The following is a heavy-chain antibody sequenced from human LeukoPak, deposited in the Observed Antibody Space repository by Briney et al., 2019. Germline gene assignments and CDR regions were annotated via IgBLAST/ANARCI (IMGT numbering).Heavy chain of an antibody. Sequence: GGSLRLSCVGSGFAFRSYWMSWVRQVPGKGLERVANIKPDETQKYFVESVKGRFTISRDNAKNSVYLRMTSLRAEDTALYYCVRDGMGGIKAFDIWGQGTMVTVSS. V-gene: IGHV3-7*05. CDR1: GFAFRSYW. CDR2: IKPDETQK. CDR3: VRDGMGGIKAFDI. D-gene: IGHD3-10*01. J-gene: IGHJ3*02.